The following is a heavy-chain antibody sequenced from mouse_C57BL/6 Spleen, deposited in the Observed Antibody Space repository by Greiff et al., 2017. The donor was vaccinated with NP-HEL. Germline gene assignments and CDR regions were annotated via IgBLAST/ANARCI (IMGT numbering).Heavy chain of an antibody. J-gene: IGHJ4*01. CDR3: ARWDGYYGMDY. CDR2: VYPRSGNT. D-gene: IGHD2-3*01. Sequence: VQLVESGAELARPGASVKLSCKASGYTFTSYGISWVKQRTGQGLEWIGEVYPRSGNTYYNEKFKGKATLTADKSSSTAYMELRSLTSEDSAVYFCARWDGYYGMDYWGQGTSVTVSS. V-gene: IGHV1-81*01. CDR1: GYTFTSYG.